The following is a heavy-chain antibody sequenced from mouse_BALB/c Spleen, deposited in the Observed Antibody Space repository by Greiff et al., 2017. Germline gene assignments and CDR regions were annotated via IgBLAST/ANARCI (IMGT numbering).Heavy chain of an antibody. CDR3: ARRGGLRGYAMDY. J-gene: IGHJ4*01. V-gene: IGHV8-12*01. CDR2: IYWDDDK. Sequence: QVTLKVCGPGILQPSQTLSLTCSFSGFSLSTSGMGVSWIRQPSGKGLEWLAHIYWDDDKRYNPSLKSRLTISKDTSRNQVFLKITSVDTADTATYYCARRGGLRGYAMDYWGQGTSVTVSS. CDR1: GFSLSTSGMG. D-gene: IGHD3-1*01.